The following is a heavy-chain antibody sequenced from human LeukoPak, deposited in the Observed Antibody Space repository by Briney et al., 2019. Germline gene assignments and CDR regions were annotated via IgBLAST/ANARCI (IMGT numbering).Heavy chain of an antibody. Sequence: PGGSLRLSCAASGFTVNTNYMNWVRQAPGKGLEWLSVLYPGGTTFYADSVKGRFTISRDNSRNTLYLQMNSLRAEDTALYYCARDSDILTGRPIDCWGQGTLVTVSS. D-gene: IGHD3-9*01. J-gene: IGHJ4*02. CDR2: LYPGGTT. CDR1: GFTVNTNY. V-gene: IGHV3-66*01. CDR3: ARDSDILTGRPIDC.